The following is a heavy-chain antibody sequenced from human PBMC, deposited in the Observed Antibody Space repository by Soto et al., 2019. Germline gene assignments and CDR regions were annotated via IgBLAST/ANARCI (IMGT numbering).Heavy chain of an antibody. Sequence: SETLSLTCTVSGGSISSYYWRWIRQPPGKGLEWIGYIYYSGSTNYNPSLKMRVTISVGTPKNQFSLKLSSVSAADTAVYYCARVTVPRERGARPPWFEPWGQGTLVTVSS. J-gene: IGHJ5*02. CDR2: IYYSGST. D-gene: IGHD1-26*01. V-gene: IGHV4-59*01. CDR3: ARVTVPRERGARPPWFEP. CDR1: GGSISSYY.